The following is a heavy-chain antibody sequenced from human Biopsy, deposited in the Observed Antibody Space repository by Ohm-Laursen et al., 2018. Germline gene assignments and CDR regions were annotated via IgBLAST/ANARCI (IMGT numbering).Heavy chain of an antibody. CDR1: GGSISSDY. V-gene: IGHV4-59*01. Sequence: SDTLSLTCPVSGGSISSDYWSWIRQTPGKGLEWIGYIYYSVMTNYNPSLQSRVSISVDTSRNQVSLTLRSVTAADTAVYYCARDSGILNYGNFKYYHYYGMDVWGQGTKVTVSS. D-gene: IGHD4-11*01. J-gene: IGHJ6*02. CDR2: IYYSVMT. CDR3: ARDSGILNYGNFKYYHYYGMDV.